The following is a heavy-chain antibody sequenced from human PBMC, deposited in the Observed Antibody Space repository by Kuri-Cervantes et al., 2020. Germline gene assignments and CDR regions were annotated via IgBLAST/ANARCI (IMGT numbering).Heavy chain of an antibody. CDR3: ARGYCSGGSCYSGENLFDY. CDR1: GFTFSSYS. Sequence: GGSLRLSCAASGFTFSSYSMNWVRQAPGKGLEWVSSISSSSSYIYYADSVKGRFTISRDNAKNSLYLQMNSLRAEDTALYHCARGYCSGGSCYSGENLFDYWGQGTLVTVSS. D-gene: IGHD2-15*01. J-gene: IGHJ4*02. V-gene: IGHV3-21*04. CDR2: ISSSSSYI.